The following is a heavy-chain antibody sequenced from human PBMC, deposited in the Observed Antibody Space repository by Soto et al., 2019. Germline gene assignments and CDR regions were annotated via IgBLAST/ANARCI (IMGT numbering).Heavy chain of an antibody. CDR2: IYYSGSA. CDR3: ARWTYCGGDCYWLDF. D-gene: IGHD2-21*02. V-gene: IGHV4-59*01. J-gene: IGHJ4*02. Sequence: LSLTCTISGGSISGFYWGWIRQPPGKGLEWIGNIYYSGSANYDPSLRSRVTISLNTSKNQFSLNLNSVTAADTAIYYCARWTYCGGDCYWLDFWGQGTLVTVS. CDR1: GGSISGFY.